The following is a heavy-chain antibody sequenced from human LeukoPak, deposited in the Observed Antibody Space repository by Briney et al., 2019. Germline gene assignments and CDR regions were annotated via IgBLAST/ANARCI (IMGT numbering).Heavy chain of an antibody. CDR2: ISGSGGST. CDR1: GFTFSSYA. CDR3: ARSIAARYYFDC. V-gene: IGHV3-23*01. J-gene: IGHJ4*02. Sequence: HPGGSLRLSCAASGFTFSSYAMSWVRQAPGKGLEWVSAISGSGGSTYYADSVKGRFTISRDNSKNTLYLQMNSLRAEDTAVYYCARSIAARYYFDCWGQGTLVTVSS. D-gene: IGHD6-6*01.